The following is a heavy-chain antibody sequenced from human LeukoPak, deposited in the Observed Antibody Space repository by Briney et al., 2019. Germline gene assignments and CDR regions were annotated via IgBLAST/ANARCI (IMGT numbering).Heavy chain of an antibody. Sequence: GGSLRLSYAASGFTFSSYSMNWVRQAPGKGLEWVSSISSSSSYIYYADSVKGRFTISRDNAKNSLYLQMNGLRAEDTAVYYCARDAWDSGYDIPSGMDVWGKGTTVTVSS. CDR2: ISSSSSYI. CDR3: ARDAWDSGYDIPSGMDV. D-gene: IGHD5-12*01. V-gene: IGHV3-21*01. CDR1: GFTFSSYS. J-gene: IGHJ6*04.